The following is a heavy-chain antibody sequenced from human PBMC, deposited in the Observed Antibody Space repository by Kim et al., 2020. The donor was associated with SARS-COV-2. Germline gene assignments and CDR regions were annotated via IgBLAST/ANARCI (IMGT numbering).Heavy chain of an antibody. CDR2: IYNSGST. CDR3: ARRYSGYSFDP. J-gene: IGHJ5*02. V-gene: IGHV4-59*08. CDR1: GGSINTYY. D-gene: IGHD5-12*01. Sequence: SETLSLTCTVSGGSINTYYWSWIRQPPGKGLEWIGYIYNSGSTNYNPSLKSRVTISVDTSKNQFSLKLSSVTAADTAVYYCARRYSGYSFDPWGQGTLVTVSS.